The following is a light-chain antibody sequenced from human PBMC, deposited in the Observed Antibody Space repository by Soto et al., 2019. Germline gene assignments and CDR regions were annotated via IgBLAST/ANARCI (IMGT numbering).Light chain of an antibody. CDR3: QQYYRAPRT. Sequence: DIVMTQSPDSLAVSLGERATINCTSGRSLFYSPHNKSYLAWYQQKVGQPPQMLIYWASTRESGVPDRFRGSVSGTDFTRTISSLRADDVAVYYCQQYYRAPRTFGQGTKVE. CDR2: WAS. J-gene: IGKJ2*01. CDR1: RSLFYSPHNKSY. V-gene: IGKV4-1*01.